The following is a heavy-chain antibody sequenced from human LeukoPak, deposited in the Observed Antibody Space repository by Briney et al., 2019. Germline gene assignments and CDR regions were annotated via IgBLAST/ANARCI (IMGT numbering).Heavy chain of an antibody. Sequence: PSETLSLTCAVSGYSISSGYYWGWIRQPPGKGLEWIGSIYHSGSTYYNPSLKSRVTISVDTSKNQFSLKLSSVTAADTAAYYCARGDFSSSDYWGQGTLVTVSS. V-gene: IGHV4-38-2*01. CDR2: IYHSGST. J-gene: IGHJ4*02. CDR3: ARGDFSSSDY. D-gene: IGHD6-6*01. CDR1: GYSISSGYY.